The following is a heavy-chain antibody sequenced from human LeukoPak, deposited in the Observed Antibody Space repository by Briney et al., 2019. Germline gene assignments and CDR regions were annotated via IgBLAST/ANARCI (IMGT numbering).Heavy chain of an antibody. V-gene: IGHV3-30-3*01. CDR2: ISYDGSNK. J-gene: IGHJ4*02. CDR1: GFTFSSYA. CDR3: ARAEADY. Sequence: WGSLRLSCAASGFTFSSYAMHWVRQAPGKGLEWVAVISYDGSNKYYADSVKGRFTISRDNSKNTLYLQMNSLRAEDTAVYYCARAEADYWGQGTLVTVSS.